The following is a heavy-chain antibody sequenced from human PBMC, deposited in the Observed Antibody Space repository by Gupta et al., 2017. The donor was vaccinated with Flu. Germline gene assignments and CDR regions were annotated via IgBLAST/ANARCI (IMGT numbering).Heavy chain of an antibody. CDR1: GFTFSSYG. V-gene: IGHV3-30*18. J-gene: IGHJ1*01. CDR2: ISYDVIIH. Sequence: QVQLVESGGGVVQPGRSMRLSCAASGFTFSSYGMNWVRQAPGKGLEWVAVISYDVIIHGFVDSVRGRFNISRDNSKNTFSLLINSWRPEDTAVYYCAKGGLHNWNYDVVCWGQRTLV. CDR3: AKGGLHNWNYDVVC. D-gene: IGHD1-7*01.